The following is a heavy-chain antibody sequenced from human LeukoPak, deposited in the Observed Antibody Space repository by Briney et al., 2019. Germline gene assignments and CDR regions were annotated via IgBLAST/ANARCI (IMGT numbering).Heavy chain of an antibody. Sequence: SETLSLTCAVYGGSFSGYYWSWIRQPPGKGLEWIGEINHSGSTNYNPSLKSRVTISVATSKNKFSLKLSSVTVADTAVYYCERGTTVTGNTDAFDIWGQGTMVTVSS. V-gene: IGHV4-34*01. CDR1: GGSFSGYY. CDR3: ERGTTVTGNTDAFDI. J-gene: IGHJ3*02. CDR2: INHSGST. D-gene: IGHD4-17*01.